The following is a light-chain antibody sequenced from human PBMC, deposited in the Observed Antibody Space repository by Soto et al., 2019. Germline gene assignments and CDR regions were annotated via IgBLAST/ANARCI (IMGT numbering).Light chain of an antibody. Sequence: QYVLTQPPSVSAAPGKKVTISCSGSISNIGGNSVSWYQQLPVTAPKLLIYDDNKRPSGIPDRFSGSKSGTSATLGITGFQTGDEADYYCGSWDSSLSAYVFGTGTKVTVL. CDR3: GSWDSSLSAYV. CDR2: DDN. J-gene: IGLJ1*01. CDR1: ISNIGGNS. V-gene: IGLV1-51*01.